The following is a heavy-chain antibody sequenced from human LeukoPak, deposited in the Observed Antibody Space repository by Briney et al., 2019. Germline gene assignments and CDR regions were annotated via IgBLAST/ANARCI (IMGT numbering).Heavy chain of an antibody. V-gene: IGHV4-61*02. Sequence: SETLSLTCTVSGGSISSGSYYWSWIRQPAGKGLEWIGRIYTSGSTNYNPSLKSRVTISVDTSNNQFSLKLSSVTAADTAVYYCARGQWLPKYYFDYWGQGTLVTVSS. CDR1: GGSISSGSYY. J-gene: IGHJ4*02. CDR2: IYTSGST. D-gene: IGHD6-19*01. CDR3: ARGQWLPKYYFDY.